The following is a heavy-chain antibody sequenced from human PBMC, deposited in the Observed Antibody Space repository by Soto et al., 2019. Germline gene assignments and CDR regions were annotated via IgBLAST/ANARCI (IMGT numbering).Heavy chain of an antibody. D-gene: IGHD2-15*01. CDR2: IYWDDDK. CDR3: AYLPCSGGSCYWFSFSGMDV. V-gene: IGHV2-5*02. Sequence: QITLKESGPTLVKATQTLTLTCTFSGFSLSTSGVGVAWIRQTPGKALEWLALIYWDDDKRYRPSLESRLTIPKDTSKNQVVLTMNNMDSVDTATYYCAYLPCSGGSCYWFSFSGMDVWGQGTMVTVSS. CDR1: GFSLSTSGVG. J-gene: IGHJ6*02.